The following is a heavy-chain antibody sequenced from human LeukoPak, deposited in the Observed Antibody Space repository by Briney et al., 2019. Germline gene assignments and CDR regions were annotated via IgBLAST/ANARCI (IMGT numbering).Heavy chain of an antibody. V-gene: IGHV4-59*01. CDR2: IYYSGST. J-gene: IGHJ6*02. D-gene: IGHD5-12*01. CDR3: ARASGYDSHYYYYGMDV. CDR1: GGSISSYY. Sequence: PSETLSLTCTVSGGSISSYYRSWIRQPPGKGLEWIGYIYYSGSTNYNPSLKSRVTISVDTSKNQFSLKLSSVTAADTAVYYCARASGYDSHYYYYGMDVWGQGTTVTVSS.